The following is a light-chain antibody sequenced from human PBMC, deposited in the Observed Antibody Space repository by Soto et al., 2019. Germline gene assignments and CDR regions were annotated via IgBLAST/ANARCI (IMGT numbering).Light chain of an antibody. CDR1: QSVSSSY. CDR2: GAS. CDR3: QQYGSSGT. J-gene: IGKJ1*01. Sequence: EIVLTQSPGTLSLSPGERATLSCMASQSVSSSYLAWYQQKPGQAPRLLIYGASNRATGIPDRFSGSGSGTDFTLTISRLEPEDFAVYYCQQYGSSGTVGQGTKVDI. V-gene: IGKV3-20*01.